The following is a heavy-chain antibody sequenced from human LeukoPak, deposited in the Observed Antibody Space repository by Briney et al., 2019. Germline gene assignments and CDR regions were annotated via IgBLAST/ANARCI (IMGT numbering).Heavy chain of an antibody. CDR3: ARGVVAATFYYYMDV. V-gene: IGHV1-69*06. J-gene: IGHJ6*03. Sequence: SVKVSCKASGGTFSSYAISWVRQAPGQGLEWMGGIIPIFGTANYAQKFQGRVTITADKSTSTAYVDLSRLRSDDTAVYYCARGVVAATFYYYMDVWGKGTTVTVSS. CDR2: IIPIFGTA. CDR1: GGTFSSYA. D-gene: IGHD2-15*01.